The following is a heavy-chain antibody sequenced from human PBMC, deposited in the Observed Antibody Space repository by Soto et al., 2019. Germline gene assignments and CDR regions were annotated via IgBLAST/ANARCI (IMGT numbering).Heavy chain of an antibody. D-gene: IGHD1-26*01. CDR2: IYYSGST. CDR3: ARDSSYVGFDY. J-gene: IGHJ4*02. V-gene: IGHV4-59*01. CDR1: GGSISSYY. Sequence: SETLSLSCTVSGGSISSYYWSWIRQPPGKGLEWIGYIYYSGSTNYNPSLKSRVTISVDTSKNQFSLKLSSVTAADTAVYYCARDSSYVGFDYWGQGTLVTVSS.